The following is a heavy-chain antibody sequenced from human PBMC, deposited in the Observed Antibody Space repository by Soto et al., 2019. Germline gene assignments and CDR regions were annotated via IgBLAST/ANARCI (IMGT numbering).Heavy chain of an antibody. CDR3: ARSLGSSGPFDY. CDR1: GYSFTTYW. D-gene: IGHD6-19*01. V-gene: IGHV5-10-1*01. Sequence: PGESLKISCKGSGYSFTTYWIIWVRQMPGRGLEWMGRIDPTDSYTKYSPSFQGHVTISADKSISTAYLQWSSLKASDTAMYYCARSLGSSGPFDYWGQGTLVTVSS. J-gene: IGHJ4*02. CDR2: IDPTDSYT.